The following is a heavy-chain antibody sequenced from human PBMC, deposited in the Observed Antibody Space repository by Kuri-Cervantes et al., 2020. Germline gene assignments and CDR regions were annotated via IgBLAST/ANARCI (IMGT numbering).Heavy chain of an antibody. D-gene: IGHD2-2*01. V-gene: IGHV3-30-3*01. CDR1: GFTFSSYA. CDR3: ARVIPAAMVH. J-gene: IGHJ4*02. Sequence: GGSLRLSCAASGFTFSSYAMHWVRQAPGKGLEWVAVISYDGGNKYYADSVKGRFTISRDNAKNTLYLQMNSLRAEDTAVYYCARVIPAAMVHWGQGTLVTVSS. CDR2: ISYDGGNK.